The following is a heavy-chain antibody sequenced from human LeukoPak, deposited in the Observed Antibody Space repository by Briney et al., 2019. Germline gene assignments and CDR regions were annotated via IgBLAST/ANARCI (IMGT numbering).Heavy chain of an antibody. D-gene: IGHD1-26*01. CDR1: GLTFSTYS. CDR2: ISSDSGTI. Sequence: PGGSLRLSCGASGLTFSTYSMNWVRQAPGKGLEWVSYISSDSGTIYYADSVKGRFTISRDNAKNSLYLQMNSLRAEDTAVYYCARSSSGSYFLGYWGQGTLVTVSS. CDR3: ARSSSGSYFLGY. V-gene: IGHV3-48*04. J-gene: IGHJ4*02.